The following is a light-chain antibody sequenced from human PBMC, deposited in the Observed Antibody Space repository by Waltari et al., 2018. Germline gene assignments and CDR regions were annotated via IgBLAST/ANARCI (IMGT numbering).Light chain of an antibody. CDR3: QQYYSTPFT. CDR1: QSVLYSSNSQNS. CDR2: WAS. V-gene: IGKV4-1*01. Sequence: DIVMTQSPDSLAVSLGERATINCKSSQSVLYSSNSQNSLAWYQQKRGQPPNLLIYWASTRESGVPDRFSGSGSGTDFTLTISSLQAEDVAVYYCQQYYSTPFTFGPGTKVDIK. J-gene: IGKJ3*01.